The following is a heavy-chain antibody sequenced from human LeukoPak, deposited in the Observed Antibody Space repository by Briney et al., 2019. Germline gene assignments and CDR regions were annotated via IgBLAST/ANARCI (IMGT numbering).Heavy chain of an antibody. Sequence: GGSLRLSCAASGFTFDDYAMHWVRQAPGKGLEWVSGISWNSGSIGYADSVKGRFTISRDNAKNSLYLQMNSLRAEDTAVYYCASGKWLFDYWGQGTLVTVSS. V-gene: IGHV3-9*01. J-gene: IGHJ4*02. D-gene: IGHD3-22*01. CDR3: ASGKWLFDY. CDR1: GFTFDDYA. CDR2: ISWNSGSI.